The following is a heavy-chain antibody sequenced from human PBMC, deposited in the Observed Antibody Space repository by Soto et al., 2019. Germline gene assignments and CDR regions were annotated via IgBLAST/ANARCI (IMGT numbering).Heavy chain of an antibody. J-gene: IGHJ3*02. CDR2: ISWNSGSI. CDR1: GFTFDDYA. Sequence: GGSLRLSCAASGFTFDDYAMHWVRQAPGKGLEWVSGISWNSGSIGYADSVKGRFTISRDNAKNSLYLQMNSLRAEDTALYYCAKDTLGSGGSGMLGAAFDIWGQGTMVTVSS. V-gene: IGHV3-9*01. CDR3: AKDTLGSGGSGMLGAAFDI. D-gene: IGHD2-15*01.